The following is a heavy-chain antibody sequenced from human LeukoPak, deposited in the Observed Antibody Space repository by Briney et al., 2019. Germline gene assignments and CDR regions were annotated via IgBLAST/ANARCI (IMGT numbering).Heavy chain of an antibody. V-gene: IGHV3-30*18. Sequence: GGSLRLSCAASGFTSSSYGMHWVRQAPGKGLEWVAVISYDGSNKYYADSVKGRFTISRDNSKNTLYLQMNSLRAEDTAVYYCAKDGAFGGVIVEYYFDYWGQGTLVTVSS. CDR2: ISYDGSNK. CDR1: GFTSSSYG. CDR3: AKDGAFGGVIVEYYFDY. J-gene: IGHJ4*02. D-gene: IGHD3-16*02.